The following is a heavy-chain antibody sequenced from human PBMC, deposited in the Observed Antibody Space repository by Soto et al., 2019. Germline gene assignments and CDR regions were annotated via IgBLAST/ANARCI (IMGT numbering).Heavy chain of an antibody. CDR1: GFAFSGYA. CDR2: ISGSGSNT. Sequence: GWSLRLSCAASGFAFSGYAMTLVRQAPGKGLEWVSSISGSGSNTYYADSVKGRFTSSRDNSKNTLSLQMNSLRADDTAVYYCAKSPDFSYYGMDVWGKGTAVNAPQ. CDR3: AKSPDFSYYGMDV. J-gene: IGHJ6*04. V-gene: IGHV3-23*01.